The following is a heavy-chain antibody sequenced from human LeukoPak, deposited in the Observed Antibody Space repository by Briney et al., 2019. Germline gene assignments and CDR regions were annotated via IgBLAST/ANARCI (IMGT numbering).Heavy chain of an antibody. V-gene: IGHV4-59*08. D-gene: IGHD3-16*01. CDR3: ARRNVLTEGEAFDI. J-gene: IGHJ3*02. CDR1: GGSISSYY. Sequence: SETLSLTCAVSGGSISSYYWTWIRQPPGTGLEWIGYVYNSGNTNYNPSLRSRVTISIDASKNQFSLELNSVTAADTAVYYCARRNVLTEGEAFDIWGQGTLVTVSS. CDR2: VYNSGNT.